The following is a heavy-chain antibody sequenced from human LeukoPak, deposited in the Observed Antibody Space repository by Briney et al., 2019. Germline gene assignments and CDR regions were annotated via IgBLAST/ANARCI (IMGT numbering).Heavy chain of an antibody. CDR2: INGSGGST. CDR1: GFTFGSYA. J-gene: IGHJ3*02. D-gene: IGHD3-16*01. CDR3: ARGSGGAFDI. Sequence: PGGSLRLSCAASGFTFGSYAMSWVRQAPGKGLEWVSDINGSGGSTYYTGSVKGRFTISRENAKKSLYLQMNSLRAGDTAVYYCARGSGGAFDIWGQGTMVTVSS. V-gene: IGHV3-23*01.